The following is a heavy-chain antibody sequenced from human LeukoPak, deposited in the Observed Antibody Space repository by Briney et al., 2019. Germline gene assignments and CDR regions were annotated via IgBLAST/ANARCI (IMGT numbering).Heavy chain of an antibody. D-gene: IGHD3-3*01. CDR3: ARGLRITIFGVVIIGDNWSDP. CDR1: GGSISSYC. J-gene: IGHJ5*02. V-gene: IGHV4-59*12. Sequence: SETLSLTCTVSGGSISSYCWSWIRQPPGKGLEWIGYIYYSGSTNYNPSLKSRVTISVDTSKNQFSLKLSSVTAADTAVYYCARGLRITIFGVVIIGDNWSDPWGQGTLVTVSS. CDR2: IYYSGST.